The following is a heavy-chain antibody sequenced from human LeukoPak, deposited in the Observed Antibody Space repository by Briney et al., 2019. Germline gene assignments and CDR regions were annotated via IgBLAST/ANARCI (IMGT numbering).Heavy chain of an antibody. CDR2: ISAYNGNT. Sequence: ASVTVSCKASGYTFTSYGISWVRQAPGQGLEWMGWISAYNGNTNYAQKLQGRVTMTTDTSTSTAYMELRSLRSDDTAVYYRARGDGRYSYGYSGDYWGQGTLVTVSS. CDR3: ARGDGRYSYGYSGDY. J-gene: IGHJ4*02. CDR1: GYTFTSYG. D-gene: IGHD5-18*01. V-gene: IGHV1-18*01.